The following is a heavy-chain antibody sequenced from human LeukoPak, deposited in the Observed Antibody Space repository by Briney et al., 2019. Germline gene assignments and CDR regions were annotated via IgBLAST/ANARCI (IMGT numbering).Heavy chain of an antibody. CDR2: IYYTATT. Sequence: SETLSLTCTVSGGSISGYYWSWVRQPAGRQLQWIGYIYYTATTHYNPSLESRVTMLLDMSKSQFSLQLSSVTAADTAIYYCARRIAVRPYDFDVWGQGTLVTVSS. V-gene: IGHV4-59*01. J-gene: IGHJ4*02. CDR1: GGSISGYY. D-gene: IGHD6-6*01. CDR3: ARRIAVRPYDFDV.